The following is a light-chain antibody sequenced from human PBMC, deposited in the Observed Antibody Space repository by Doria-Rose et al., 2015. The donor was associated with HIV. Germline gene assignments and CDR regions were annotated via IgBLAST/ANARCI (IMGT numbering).Light chain of an antibody. J-gene: IGKJ2*01. V-gene: IGKV3-15*01. Sequence: TQSPGTLSLSPGERATLSCRASQSFSSTYLAWYQQKPGQAPRLLINRASIRATGIPPRFTGGGSGTEFTLTISSLQSEDFAVYFCQQYSQWPPYTFGQGTKLGVK. CDR1: QSFSSTY. CDR2: RAS. CDR3: QQYSQWPPYT.